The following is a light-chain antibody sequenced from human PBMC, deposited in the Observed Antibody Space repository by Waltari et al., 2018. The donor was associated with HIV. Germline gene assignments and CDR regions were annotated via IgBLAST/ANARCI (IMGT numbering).Light chain of an antibody. V-gene: IGKV3-15*01. J-gene: IGKJ2*01. CDR3: QQYNNWPPNT. CDR2: GAS. CDR1: QSVSTN. Sequence: VMTQSPATLSVSPGERATLSCRASQSVSTNLAWYQQKPGRAPRLLIYGASTRATGLPARFSGSGSGTEFILTISSLQSEDFAVYYCQQYNNWPPNTFGQGTKLEIK.